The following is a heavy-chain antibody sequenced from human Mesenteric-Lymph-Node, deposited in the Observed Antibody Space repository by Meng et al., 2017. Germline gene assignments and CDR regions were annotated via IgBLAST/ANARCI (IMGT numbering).Heavy chain of an antibody. D-gene: IGHD3-22*01. V-gene: IGHV3-11*04. J-gene: IGHJ3*02. CDR1: GFTFSDYY. Sequence: GESLKISCAASGFTFSDYYMSWIRQAPGKGLEWVSYISSSGSTIYYADSVKGRFTISRDNAKNSLYLQMNSLRAEDTAVYYCARNALYYYDSSGYYGAFDIWGQGTMVTVSS. CDR2: ISSSGSTI. CDR3: ARNALYYYDSSGYYGAFDI.